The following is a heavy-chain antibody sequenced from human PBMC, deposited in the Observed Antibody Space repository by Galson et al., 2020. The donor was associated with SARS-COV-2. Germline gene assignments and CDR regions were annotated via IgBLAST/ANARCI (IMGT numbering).Heavy chain of an antibody. CDR2: ISSSSSYI. J-gene: IGHJ3*02. Sequence: NSGGSLRLSCAASGFTFSSYSMNWVRQAPGKGLEWVSSISSSSSYIYYADSVKGRFIISRDNAKNSLYLQMNSLRAEDTAVYYCARAARIYYDFWSGYSDDAFDIWGQGTMVTVSS. V-gene: IGHV3-21*01. CDR3: ARAARIYYDFWSGYSDDAFDI. D-gene: IGHD3-3*01. CDR1: GFTFSSYS.